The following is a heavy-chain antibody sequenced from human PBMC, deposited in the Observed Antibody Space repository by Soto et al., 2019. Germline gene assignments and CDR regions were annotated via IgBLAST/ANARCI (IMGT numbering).Heavy chain of an antibody. CDR2: IYHSGTT. J-gene: IGHJ5*02. D-gene: IGHD6-13*01. Sequence: KTSETLSLTCVVSGFSISSGYYWGWIRQPPGKGLEWIVSIYHSGTTYYNPSLKSRVTISVDTSKNQFSLNLNSVTAADTAIYYCARESSRDQNWFDPWGQGTLVTVSS. V-gene: IGHV4-38-2*02. CDR3: ARESSRDQNWFDP. CDR1: GFSISSGYY.